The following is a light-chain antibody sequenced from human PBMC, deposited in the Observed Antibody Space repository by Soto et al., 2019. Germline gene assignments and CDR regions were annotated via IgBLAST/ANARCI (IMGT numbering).Light chain of an antibody. V-gene: IGLV2-8*01. CDR3: SSYAGSNNYV. CDR2: EVT. J-gene: IGLJ1*01. CDR1: SSDVGGYNS. Sequence: QSALTQPPSASGSPGQSVTISCTGTSSDVGGYNSVSWYQRHPGKAPKLMIFEVTKRPSGVPDRFSGSKSGNTASLTVSGLQAEDESDYYCSSYAGSNNYVFGAGTKLTVL.